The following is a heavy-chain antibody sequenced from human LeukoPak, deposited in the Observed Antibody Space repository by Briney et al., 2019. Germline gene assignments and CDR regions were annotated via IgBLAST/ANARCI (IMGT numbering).Heavy chain of an antibody. D-gene: IGHD1-26*01. CDR1: GFTFDNYR. J-gene: IGHJ4*02. CDR3: TKRVKYGGTWDHFAD. Sequence: GGSLRLSCAASGFTFDNYRMSWVRQAPGKGLEWVSTVNADGGNTYYADSVKGRFSISRDNSKSTLILQMNSLRAEDTALYYCTKRVKYGGTWDHFADWGQGILVTVSS. CDR2: VNADGGNT. V-gene: IGHV3-23*01.